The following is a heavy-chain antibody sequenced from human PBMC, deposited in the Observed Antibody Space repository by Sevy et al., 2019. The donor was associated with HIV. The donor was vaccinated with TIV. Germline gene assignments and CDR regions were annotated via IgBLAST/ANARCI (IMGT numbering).Heavy chain of an antibody. CDR2: INHSGTT. Sequence: SETLSLTCAVYGESFSSYYWSWIRQSSGKGLEWIGEINHSGTTNYHPSLKSRVSISADTSKNQFSLKLTSVTAADTGVYYCAVRRRVVIPGVVRRRDQFFFYGMAVWGQGTTVTVSS. D-gene: IGHD2-2*01. CDR1: GESFSSYY. CDR3: AVRRRVVIPGVVRRRDQFFFYGMAV. J-gene: IGHJ6*02. V-gene: IGHV4-34*01.